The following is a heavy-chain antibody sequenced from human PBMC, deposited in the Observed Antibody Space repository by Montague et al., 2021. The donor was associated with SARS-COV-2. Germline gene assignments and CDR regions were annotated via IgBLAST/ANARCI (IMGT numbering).Heavy chain of an antibody. Sequence: SLRLSCAASGFTFSSYDMHWVRQATGNGLECVSIINTAGDTYYPGSVKGRFTISRDNAKNSLYLQMNSLRAGDTAVYYCARGDRTGWQTDYWGQGTLVTVSS. V-gene: IGHV3-13*04. D-gene: IGHD6-19*01. J-gene: IGHJ4*02. CDR3: ARGDRTGWQTDY. CDR2: INTAGDT. CDR1: GFTFSSYD.